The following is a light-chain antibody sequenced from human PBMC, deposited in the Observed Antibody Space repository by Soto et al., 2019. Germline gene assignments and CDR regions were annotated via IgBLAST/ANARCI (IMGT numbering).Light chain of an antibody. J-gene: IGKJ1*01. V-gene: IGKV3-15*01. Sequence: EIVMTQSPATLSVSPGERATLSCRASQSVSNNLAWYQQKPGQAPRLLIYGASTRATGIPARFSGSGSGIDVTLTISSLQSEDFAVYYCQQYNNLPRTFGHGTKVEIK. CDR2: GAS. CDR1: QSVSNN. CDR3: QQYNNLPRT.